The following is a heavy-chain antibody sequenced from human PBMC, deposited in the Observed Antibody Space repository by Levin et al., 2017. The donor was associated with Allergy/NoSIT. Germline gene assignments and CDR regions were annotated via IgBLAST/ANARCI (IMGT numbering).Heavy chain of an antibody. CDR2: INEDGSKK. Sequence: PGGSLRLSCAASGFSFRSYWMIWVRQAPGKGLEWVANINEDGSKKYYVDSVMGRFTISRDNAQNSLYLQMDSLRGDDTAVSYCVRDQSPAASDRSEYDDAFDFWGHGTMVTVSS. CDR1: GFSFRSYW. D-gene: IGHD1-1*01. CDR3: VRDQSPAASDRSEYDDAFDF. J-gene: IGHJ3*01. V-gene: IGHV3-7*04.